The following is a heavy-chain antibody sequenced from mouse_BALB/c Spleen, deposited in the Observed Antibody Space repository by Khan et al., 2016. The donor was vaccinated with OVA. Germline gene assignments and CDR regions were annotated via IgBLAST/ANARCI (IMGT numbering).Heavy chain of an antibody. CDR1: GFSLTNYG. V-gene: IGHV2-6-1*01. CDR3: ARQPYYHYNIMDY. D-gene: IGHD2-10*01. Sequence: QVQLQQSGPGLAAPSQSLSITCTISGFSLTNYGVHWIRQTPGKGLEWLVVIWSDGSTTYYSALQSRLTITKDNSQSQVFLKMNGHQTDDTAIYFCARQPYYHYNIMDYWGQGTSVTVSS. J-gene: IGHJ4*01. CDR2: IWSDGST.